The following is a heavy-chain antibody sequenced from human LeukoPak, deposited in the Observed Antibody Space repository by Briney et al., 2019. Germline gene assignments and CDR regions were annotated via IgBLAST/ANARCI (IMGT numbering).Heavy chain of an antibody. CDR3: AKDSYYYDSSGYLDY. CDR2: ISGSGGST. Sequence: GGSLRLSCAASGFTFSSYAMSWVRQAPGKGLEWVSAISGSGGSTYYADSVKGRFTISRDNSKNTLYLQMNSLRAEDTAVYYCAKDSYYYDSSGYLDYWGQGTLVTVSS. J-gene: IGHJ4*02. D-gene: IGHD3-22*01. CDR1: GFTFSSYA. V-gene: IGHV3-23*01.